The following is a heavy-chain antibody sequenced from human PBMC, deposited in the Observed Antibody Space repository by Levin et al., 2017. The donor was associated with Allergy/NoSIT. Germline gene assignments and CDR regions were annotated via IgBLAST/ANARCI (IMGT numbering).Heavy chain of an antibody. Sequence: ASQTLSLTCTVSGGSISSSSYYWGWIRQPPGKGLEWIGSIYYSGSTYYNPSLKSRVTISVDTSKNQFSLKLSSVTAADTAVYYCARSSLVGGSSEIYYYYYYGMDVWGQGTTVTVSS. CDR2: IYYSGST. CDR3: ARSSLVGGSSEIYYYYYYGMDV. D-gene: IGHD6-13*01. V-gene: IGHV4-39*01. J-gene: IGHJ6*02. CDR1: GGSISSSSYY.